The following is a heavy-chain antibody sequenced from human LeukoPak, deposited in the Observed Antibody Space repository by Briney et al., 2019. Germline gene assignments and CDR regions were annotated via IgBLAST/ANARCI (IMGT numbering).Heavy chain of an antibody. Sequence: SETLSLTCTVSGGSIDSNSWTWIRQPPGKGLEWIGYIYYSGTTNYNPSLKSRVTMSVDMSKNQFSLKLSSVTAADTAVYYCARIRVVGATTKFDYWGQGTLVTVSS. J-gene: IGHJ4*02. V-gene: IGHV4-59*01. D-gene: IGHD1-26*01. CDR3: ARIRVVGATTKFDY. CDR1: GGSIDSNS. CDR2: IYYSGTT.